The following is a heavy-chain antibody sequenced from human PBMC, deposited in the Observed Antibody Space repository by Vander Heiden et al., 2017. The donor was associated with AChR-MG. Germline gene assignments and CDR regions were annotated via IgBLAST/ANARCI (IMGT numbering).Heavy chain of an antibody. D-gene: IGHD3-10*01. CDR2: IIPIFGTA. CDR3: ASSYVLNYGSELWYFDL. Sequence: QVQLVKSGAEVTKSGSSVKVSCKAVGGTFSSYAISGVGQAPGQGLEWMGGIIPIFGTANCAQKCQGRVTITADESTSTAYMEMSSLRSEDTAVYYCASSYVLNYGSELWYFDLWGRGTLVTVSS. V-gene: IGHV1-69*01. J-gene: IGHJ2*01. CDR1: GGTFSSYA.